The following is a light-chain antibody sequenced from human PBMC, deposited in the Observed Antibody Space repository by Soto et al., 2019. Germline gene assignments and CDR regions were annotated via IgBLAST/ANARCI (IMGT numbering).Light chain of an antibody. CDR1: RSVSSY. J-gene: IGKJ3*01. V-gene: IGKV3-11*01. Sequence: EIVLTQSPATLSLSPGEGTTLSCRTRRSVSSYLAWYQQKPGQAPRLLIYDTSKRATGIPARFSGSGSGTDFTLTISSLAPEDFAVYYCQQRTNWPRSFTFGPGTKVDIK. CDR2: DTS. CDR3: QQRTNWPRSFT.